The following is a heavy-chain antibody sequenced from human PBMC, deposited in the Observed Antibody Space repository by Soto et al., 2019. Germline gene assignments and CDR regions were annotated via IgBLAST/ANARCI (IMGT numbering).Heavy chain of an antibody. CDR3: AREDNYYDSSGYFRAWFDP. CDR1: GYTFTSYD. D-gene: IGHD3-22*01. V-gene: IGHV1-8*01. Sequence: QVQLVQSGAEVKKPGASVKVSCKASGYTFTSYDINWVRQATGQGLEWMGWMNPNSGNTGYAQKFQGRVTMTRNTAISTAYMELGSLRSEDTAVYYCAREDNYYDSSGYFRAWFDPWGQGTLVTVSS. J-gene: IGHJ5*02. CDR2: MNPNSGNT.